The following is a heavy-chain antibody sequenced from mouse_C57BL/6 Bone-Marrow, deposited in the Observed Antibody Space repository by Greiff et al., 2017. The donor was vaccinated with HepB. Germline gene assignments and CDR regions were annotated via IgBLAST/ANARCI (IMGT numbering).Heavy chain of an antibody. D-gene: IGHD2-3*01. J-gene: IGHJ2*01. CDR2: ISSGSSTI. CDR3: ARPYDGYPYYFDY. Sequence: EVQLQESGGGLVKPGGSLKLSCAASGFTFSDYGMHWVRQAPEKGLEWVAYISSGSSTIYYADTVKGRFTISRDNAKNTLFLQMTSLRSEDTAMYYCARPYDGYPYYFDYWGQGTTLTVSS. CDR1: GFTFSDYG. V-gene: IGHV5-17*01.